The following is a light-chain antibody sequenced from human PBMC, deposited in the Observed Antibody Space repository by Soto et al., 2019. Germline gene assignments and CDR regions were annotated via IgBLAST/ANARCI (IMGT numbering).Light chain of an antibody. Sequence: QSVLTQPPSVSGAPGQRVTISCSGSSSNIGNNYVSWFQQLPGAAPKVVIYDSNKRPSGVPDRFSGSKSGTSATLGITGLQTGDEADYYCGTWDTSLSGVVFGGGTKLTVL. J-gene: IGLJ3*02. V-gene: IGLV1-51*01. CDR3: GTWDTSLSGVV. CDR1: SSNIGNNY. CDR2: DSN.